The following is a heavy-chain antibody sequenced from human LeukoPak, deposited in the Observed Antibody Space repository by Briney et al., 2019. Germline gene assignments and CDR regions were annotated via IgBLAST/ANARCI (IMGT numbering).Heavy chain of an antibody. CDR3: ARKVGDTTSAVDY. J-gene: IGHJ4*02. Sequence: ASVKVSCKASGYTFTGYYMHWVRQAPGQVLEWMGWINPNSGGTNYAQKFQGRVTMTRDTSISTAYMELSRLRSDDTAVYYCARKVGDTTSAVDYWGQGTLVTVSS. D-gene: IGHD1-26*01. CDR2: INPNSGGT. CDR1: GYTFTGYY. V-gene: IGHV1-2*02.